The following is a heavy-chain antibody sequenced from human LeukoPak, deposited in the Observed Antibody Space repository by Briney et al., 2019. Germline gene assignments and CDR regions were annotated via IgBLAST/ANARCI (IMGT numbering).Heavy chain of an antibody. V-gene: IGHV3-23*01. J-gene: IGHJ4*02. Sequence: GGSLRLSCVGSGFTFSRYWLNWVRQAPGKGLEWVSGISHGGDRTDYADSVKGRFTISRDNSKNTLYLQMNSLRAEDTALYYCAKPSFGVGATSEVYWGQGTLVTVSS. CDR1: GFTFSRYW. CDR3: AKPSFGVGATSEVY. D-gene: IGHD1-26*01. CDR2: ISHGGDRT.